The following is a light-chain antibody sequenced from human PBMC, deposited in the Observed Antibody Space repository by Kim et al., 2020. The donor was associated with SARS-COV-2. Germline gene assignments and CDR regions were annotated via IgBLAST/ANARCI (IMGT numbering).Light chain of an antibody. J-gene: IGKJ4*01. CDR3: HQYNNWPLT. CDR1: QGVSDN. Sequence: GSPGEGAARSCRASQGVSDNLAWDRQKPGQAPRLLIYQISTRASGVPGRFSGSGSGTEFTLTISSLQSEDFAVYYCHQYNNWPLTFGGGTKVDIK. V-gene: IGKV3-15*01. CDR2: QIS.